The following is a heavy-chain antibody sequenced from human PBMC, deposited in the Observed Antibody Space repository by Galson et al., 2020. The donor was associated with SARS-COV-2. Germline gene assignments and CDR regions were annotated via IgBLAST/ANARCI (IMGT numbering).Heavy chain of an antibody. CDR3: AKATRTSWATFDY. Sequence: GGSLRLSRAASGPTFSNYAMSCVRQAPGKGLEWLSGIRDSGGSTYYADSVKGRFTISRDNSKNTLYLQMNSLRAEDTAVYYCAKATRTSWATFDYWGQGTLVTVSS. CDR2: IRDSGGST. CDR1: GPTFSNYA. V-gene: IGHV3-23*01. J-gene: IGHJ4*02. D-gene: IGHD7-27*01.